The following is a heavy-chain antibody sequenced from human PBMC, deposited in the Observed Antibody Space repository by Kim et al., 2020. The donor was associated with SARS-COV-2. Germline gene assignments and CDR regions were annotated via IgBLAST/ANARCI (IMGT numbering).Heavy chain of an antibody. J-gene: IGHJ3*02. CDR2: IYYSGST. V-gene: IGHV4-59*01. Sequence: SETLSLTCTVSGGSISSYYWSWIRQPPVKGLEWIGYIYYSGSTNYNPSLKSRVTISVDTSKNQFSLKLSSVTAADTAVYYCARETPLDAFDIWGQGTMVT. CDR1: GGSISSYY. CDR3: ARETPLDAFDI.